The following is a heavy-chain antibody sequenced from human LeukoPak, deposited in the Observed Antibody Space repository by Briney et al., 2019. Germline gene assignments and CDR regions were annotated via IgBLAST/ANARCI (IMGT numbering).Heavy chain of an antibody. CDR3: ARRNLFRITMVRGVSQRDLNAFDI. J-gene: IGHJ3*02. Sequence: PSETLSLTCTVSGGSISSGGYYWGWIRQPPGKGLEWIGSIYYSGSTYYNPSLKSRVTISVDTSKNQFSLKLSSVTAADTAVYYCARRNLFRITMVRGVSQRDLNAFDIWGQGTMVTVSS. CDR1: GGSISSGGYY. CDR2: IYYSGST. D-gene: IGHD3-10*01. V-gene: IGHV4-39*01.